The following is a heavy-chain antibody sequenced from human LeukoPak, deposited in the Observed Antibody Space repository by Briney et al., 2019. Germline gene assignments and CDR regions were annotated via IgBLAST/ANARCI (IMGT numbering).Heavy chain of an antibody. J-gene: IGHJ4*02. Sequence: ASVKVSRKASGGTFSSYAISWVRQAPGQGLEWMGRVIPIFGTANYAQKFQGRVTITTDESTSTAYVELSTLRSDDTAVYYCARERPPGDSSSWFLEGYFDIWGQGTLVTVSS. CDR2: VIPIFGTA. D-gene: IGHD6-13*01. CDR1: GGTFSSYA. V-gene: IGHV1-69*05. CDR3: ARERPPGDSSSWFLEGYFDI.